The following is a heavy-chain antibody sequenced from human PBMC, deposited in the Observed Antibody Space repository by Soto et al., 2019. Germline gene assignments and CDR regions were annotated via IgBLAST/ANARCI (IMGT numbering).Heavy chain of an antibody. D-gene: IGHD3-3*01. J-gene: IGHJ6*02. CDR3: ARRGVAPSHYDFWSGLRNYYYGMDV. CDR2: IYPGDSDT. V-gene: IGHV5-51*01. Sequence: PGESLKISCKGSGYSFTSYWIGWVRQMPGKGLEWMGIIYPGDSDTRYSPSFQGQVTISADKSISTAYLQWSSLKASDTAMYYCARRGVAPSHYDFWSGLRNYYYGMDVWGQGTTVTVSS. CDR1: GYSFTSYW.